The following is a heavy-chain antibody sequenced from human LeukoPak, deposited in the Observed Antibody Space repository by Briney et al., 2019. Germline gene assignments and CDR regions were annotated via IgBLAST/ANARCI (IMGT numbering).Heavy chain of an antibody. Sequence: GGSLRLSCAASGFTFRSYAMSWVCQAPGKGLEWVSGISGSGGSTYYADSVKGRFTISRDNSKNTLYLQMNSLRPEDAAVYYCAVQRSGWYRYYFDYWGQGTLVTVSS. V-gene: IGHV3-23*01. CDR1: GFTFRSYA. J-gene: IGHJ4*02. CDR2: ISGSGGST. CDR3: AVQRSGWYRYYFDY. D-gene: IGHD6-19*01.